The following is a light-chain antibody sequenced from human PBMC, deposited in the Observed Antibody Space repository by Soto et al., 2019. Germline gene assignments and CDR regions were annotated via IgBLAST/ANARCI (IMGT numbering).Light chain of an antibody. J-gene: IGLJ2*01. CDR1: SSSIRSNT. Sequence: QSVLTQPPSASGTPGQRVTISCSGSSSSIRSNTVNWYQQLPGTAPKLLMYSNDQRPSGVPDRFSGSKSGSSASLAISGLQSEDEAGYYCAVWDDSLNGVLFGGGTKLTVL. CDR3: AVWDDSLNGVL. CDR2: SND. V-gene: IGLV1-44*01.